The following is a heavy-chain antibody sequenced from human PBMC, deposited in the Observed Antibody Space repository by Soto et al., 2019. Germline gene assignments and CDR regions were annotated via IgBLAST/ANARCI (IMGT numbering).Heavy chain of an antibody. CDR3: ATVSARWTSSGGLTSGY. CDR2: MNPNIGNT. J-gene: IGHJ4*02. D-gene: IGHD6-19*01. CDR1: GYTFTSYD. V-gene: IGHV1-8*01. Sequence: ASVKVSCKASGYTFTSYDINWVRQATGQGLEWMGWMNPNIGNTGYAQKFQGRVTMTRNTSISTAYMELSSLRSEDTAVYYCATVSARWTSSGGLTSGYWGQGTLVNVSS.